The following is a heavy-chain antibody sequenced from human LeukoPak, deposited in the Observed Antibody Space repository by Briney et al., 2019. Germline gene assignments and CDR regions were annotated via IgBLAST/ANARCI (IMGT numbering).Heavy chain of an antibody. Sequence: SETLSLTCTVSGASMSDHYWSWIRQSPGKGLEWIGYVYGSGTTNYNPSLNGRVTMSVDTSKNQFSLKLTSVTPADTALYYCATRPGASRWCGVFDFSSRGTLVTVCS. CDR3: ATRPGASRWCGVFDF. J-gene: IGHJ4*02. V-gene: IGHV4-59*11. CDR1: GASMSDHY. D-gene: IGHD6-13*01. CDR2: VYGSGTT.